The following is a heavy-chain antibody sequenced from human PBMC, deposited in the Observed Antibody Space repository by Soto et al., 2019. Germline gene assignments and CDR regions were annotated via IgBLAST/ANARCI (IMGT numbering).Heavy chain of an antibody. J-gene: IGHJ3*02. V-gene: IGHV4-31*03. D-gene: IGHD2-2*01. Sequence: SETLSLTCSVSGGSISSGAYYWNWIRQHPRKGLEWIGYIYYSGTTYYNPSLGSRGSISADTSKNQFSLKLNSVTVADTAVYYCARNPSHLCASTSCHAFDIWGQGTMVTVSS. CDR2: IYYSGTT. CDR3: ARNPSHLCASTSCHAFDI. CDR1: GGSISSGAYY.